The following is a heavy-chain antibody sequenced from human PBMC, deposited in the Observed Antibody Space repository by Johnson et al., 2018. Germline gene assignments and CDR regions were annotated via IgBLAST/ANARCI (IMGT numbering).Heavy chain of an antibody. D-gene: IGHD5-18*01. V-gene: IGHV3-30-3*01. CDR1: GFTFSSYA. CDR3: ARDTGGGIQLEPDAFDI. Sequence: QVQLVQSGGGVVQPGRSLRLSCAASGFTFSSYAMHWVRQAPGKGLEWVAVISYDGSNKYYADSVKGRFTISRDNSKNTLYLQMNSLRAEDTAVYYWARDTGGGIQLEPDAFDIWGQGTMVTVSS. CDR2: ISYDGSNK. J-gene: IGHJ3*02.